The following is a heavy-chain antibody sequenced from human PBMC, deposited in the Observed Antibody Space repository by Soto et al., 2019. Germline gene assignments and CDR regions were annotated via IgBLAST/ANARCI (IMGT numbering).Heavy chain of an antibody. CDR1: GYTFTSYD. J-gene: IGHJ4*02. V-gene: IGHV1-8*01. CDR3: VSRRTVIGTGPVAGTDFDY. CDR2: LNLNRGNT. D-gene: IGHD6-19*01. Sequence: APIKVSCKASGYTFTSYDIYWGRTATGQGLAWMGWLNLNRGNTGYAQKFQGRVTMTRNTSISTAYMELSSLRSEDKAVYYCVSRRTVIGTGPVAGTDFDYWGQGTLVTVSS.